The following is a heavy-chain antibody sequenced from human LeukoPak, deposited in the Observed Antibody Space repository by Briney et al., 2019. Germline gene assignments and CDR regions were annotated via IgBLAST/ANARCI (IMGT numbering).Heavy chain of an antibody. J-gene: IGHJ4*02. CDR1: GFTFSDYY. CDR2: ISNTGFSM. Sequence: GGSLRLSCAASGFTFSDYYMNWIRQAPGKGLEWISYISNTGFSMYYADSVGGRFTISRDNAKNSLSLQMNSLRAEDTAIYYCAREYYVGTTSYLDFWGQGTLVTVSS. D-gene: IGHD1-26*01. V-gene: IGHV3-11*04. CDR3: AREYYVGTTSYLDF.